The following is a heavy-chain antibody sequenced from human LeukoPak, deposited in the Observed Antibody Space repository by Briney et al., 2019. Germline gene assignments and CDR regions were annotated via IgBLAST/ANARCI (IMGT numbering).Heavy chain of an antibody. V-gene: IGHV3-23*01. D-gene: IGHD2-15*01. CDR1: GFTFSSYA. J-gene: IGHJ4*02. Sequence: PGGSLRLSCGGSGFTFSSYAMSWVRQAPGKGLEWVSAISGSGTDTFYANSVKGRFTISRDNPKNTLYLQRTSLRAEDTAVYYCAKGGGSSCYSPSDYWGQGTLVTVSS. CDR2: ISGSGTDT. CDR3: AKGGGSSCYSPSDY.